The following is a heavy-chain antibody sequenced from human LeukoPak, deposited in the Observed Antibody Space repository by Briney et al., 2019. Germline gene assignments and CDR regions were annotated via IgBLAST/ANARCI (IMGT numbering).Heavy chain of an antibody. V-gene: IGHV3-33*06. CDR1: GFTFSSYG. J-gene: IGHJ4*02. CDR3: AKDRETYYYDSSGLDY. CDR2: IWYDGSNK. Sequence: PGGSLSLSCAASGFTFSSYGMHWVRQAPGKGLEWVAVIWYDGSNKYYADSVKGRFTISRDNSKNTLYLQMNSLRAEDTAVYYCAKDRETYYYDSSGLDYWGQGTLVTVSS. D-gene: IGHD3-22*01.